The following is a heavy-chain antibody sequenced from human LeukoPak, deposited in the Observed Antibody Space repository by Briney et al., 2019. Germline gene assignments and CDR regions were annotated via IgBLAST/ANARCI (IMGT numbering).Heavy chain of an antibody. J-gene: IGHJ6*03. D-gene: IGHD2/OR15-2a*01. CDR1: GFTFSRYS. Sequence: GGSLRLSCAVSGFTFSRYSMNWVRQAPGKGLEWVSSISNIGTSIYYADSVKGRFTISRDNAKNSLYLQMDSLRAEDTAVYYCARDISTNIVRYYYYYMDVWGKGTTVTISS. CDR3: ARDISTNIVRYYYYYMDV. V-gene: IGHV3-21*01. CDR2: ISNIGTSI.